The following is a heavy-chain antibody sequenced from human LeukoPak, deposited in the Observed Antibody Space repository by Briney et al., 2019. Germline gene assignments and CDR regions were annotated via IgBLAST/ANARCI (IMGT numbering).Heavy chain of an antibody. D-gene: IGHD4-17*01. CDR3: ARDEDYGDYVYFDY. CDR2: ISAHNGNT. CDR1: GYTFTSYG. J-gene: IGHJ4*02. Sequence: ASVKVSCKASGYTFTSYGISWVRQAPGQGLEWMGWISAHNGNTNYAQKLQGRVTMTTDTSTSTAYMELRSLRSDDTAVYYCARDEDYGDYVYFDYWGQGTLVTVSS. V-gene: IGHV1-18*01.